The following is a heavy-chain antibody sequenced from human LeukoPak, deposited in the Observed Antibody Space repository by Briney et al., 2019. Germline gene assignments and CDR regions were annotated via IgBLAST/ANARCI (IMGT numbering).Heavy chain of an antibody. D-gene: IGHD4-17*01. CDR2: INHSGST. Sequence: SETLSLTCAVYGGSFSGYYWSWIRQPPGKGLEWIGEINHSGSTNYNPSLKSRVTISVDTSKNQFSLKLSSVTAADTAVYYYARGVRYGDYAYWGQGTLVTVSS. J-gene: IGHJ4*02. CDR3: ARGVRYGDYAY. V-gene: IGHV4-34*01. CDR1: GGSFSGYY.